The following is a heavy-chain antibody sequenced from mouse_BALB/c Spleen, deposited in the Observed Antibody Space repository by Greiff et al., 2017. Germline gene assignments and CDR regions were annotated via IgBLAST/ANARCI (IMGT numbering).Heavy chain of an antibody. CDR1: GFTFSSYA. Sequence: DVMLVESGGGLVKPGGSLKLSCAASGFTFSSYAMSWVRQSPEKRLEWVAEISSGGSYTYYPDTVTGRFTISRDNAKNTLYLEMSSLRSEDTAMYYCARYYGYYRGYFDVWGAGTTVTVSS. CDR2: ISSGGSYT. D-gene: IGHD2-1*01. V-gene: IGHV5-9-4*01. J-gene: IGHJ1*01. CDR3: ARYYGYYRGYFDV.